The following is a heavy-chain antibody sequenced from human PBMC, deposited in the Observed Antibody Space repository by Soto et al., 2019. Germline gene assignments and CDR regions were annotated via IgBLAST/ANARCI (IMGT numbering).Heavy chain of an antibody. J-gene: IGHJ4*02. Sequence: VQLVESGGGVVQPGRSLRLSCAASGFTFSSYSMNWVRQAPGKGLEWVSSISSSSSYIYYADSVKGRFTISRDNAKNSLYLQMNSLRAEDTAVYYCASPSSSSGGTLDYWGQGTLVTVSS. CDR1: GFTFSSYS. V-gene: IGHV3-21*01. D-gene: IGHD6-6*01. CDR3: ASPSSSSGGTLDY. CDR2: ISSSSSYI.